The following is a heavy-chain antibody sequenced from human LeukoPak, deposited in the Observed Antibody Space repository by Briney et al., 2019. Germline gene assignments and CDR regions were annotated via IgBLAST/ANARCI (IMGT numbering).Heavy chain of an antibody. CDR2: ISYDGSKE. J-gene: IGHJ4*02. Sequence: GGSLRLSCAGSGFTFGNYAMNWVRQAPGKGLEWIAIISYDGSKEFYADSVKGRFSISRDNSTSTLFPQMSGLSPEDTSVYYCVRLKSTRGFDNWGQGTLVTVSS. D-gene: IGHD5-24*01. V-gene: IGHV3-30*15. CDR3: VRLKSTRGFDN. CDR1: GFTFGNYA.